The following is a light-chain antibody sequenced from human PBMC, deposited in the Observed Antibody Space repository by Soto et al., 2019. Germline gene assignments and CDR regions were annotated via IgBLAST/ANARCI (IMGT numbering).Light chain of an antibody. Sequence: QSVLTQPTSVSGAPGQRVTISCTGSSSNIGAGYDVHWYQQLPGTAPKLLIYGNSNRPSGGPDRFSGSKSGTSASLAITGLQAEDEAEDYCQSYDSSLRGSVVFGGGTKLTDL. V-gene: IGLV1-40*01. J-gene: IGLJ2*01. CDR3: QSYDSSLRGSVV. CDR2: GNS. CDR1: SSNIGAGYD.